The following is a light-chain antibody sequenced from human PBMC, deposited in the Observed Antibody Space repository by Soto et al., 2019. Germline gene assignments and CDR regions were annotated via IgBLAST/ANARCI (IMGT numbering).Light chain of an antibody. V-gene: IGKV4-1*01. CDR3: QQYYSTPGLT. CDR2: WAS. Sequence: DIVMTQSPDSLAVSLGERATINCKSSQSVLYSSNNKNYLAWYQQKPGQPPKLLIYWASTRGSGVPDRFSGSGSWTDFTLNISSLQAEDVAVYYCQQYYSTPGLTFGPGTKVDIK. CDR1: QSVLYSSNNKNY. J-gene: IGKJ3*01.